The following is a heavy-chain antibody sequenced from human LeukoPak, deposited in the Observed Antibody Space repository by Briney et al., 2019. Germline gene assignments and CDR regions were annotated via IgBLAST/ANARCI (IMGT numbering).Heavy chain of an antibody. J-gene: IGHJ5*02. V-gene: IGHV3-23*01. D-gene: IGHD5-18*01. CDR1: GFTFSSYA. CDR2: ISGSGGST. CDR3: EKDAEYSYGSDSPFNWFDP. Sequence: GGSLRLSCAASGFTFSSYAMSWVRQAPGKGLEWVSAISGSGGSTYYADSVKGRVTISRDKSKNTRYLEMNRLRAENTGVYYCEKDAEYSYGSDSPFNWFDPWGQGTLVTVSS.